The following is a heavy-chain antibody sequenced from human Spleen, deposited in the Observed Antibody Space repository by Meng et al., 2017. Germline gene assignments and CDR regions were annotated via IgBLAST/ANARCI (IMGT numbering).Heavy chain of an antibody. Sequence: SVKVSCKASGGTFSSYAISWVRQAPGQGLEWMGGIIPIFGTANYAQKFQGRVTITTDESTSTAYMELSSLRSEDTAVYYCARGRERGYCSGGSCYSVAFGIWGQGTMVTVSS. D-gene: IGHD2-15*01. CDR3: ARGRERGYCSGGSCYSVAFGI. V-gene: IGHV1-69*05. J-gene: IGHJ3*02. CDR2: IIPIFGTA. CDR1: GGTFSSYA.